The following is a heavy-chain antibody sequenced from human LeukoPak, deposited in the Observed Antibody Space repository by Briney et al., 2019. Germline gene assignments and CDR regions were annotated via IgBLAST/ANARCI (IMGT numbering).Heavy chain of an antibody. CDR1: GFTFSSYC. J-gene: IGHJ4*02. V-gene: IGHV3-33*01. CDR3: ARDQSRYYYGSGSYYLFDY. D-gene: IGHD3-10*01. Sequence: PGRSLRLSCAASGFTFSSYCMPWVRQAPGKGLEWVAVIWYDGSNKYYADSVKGRFTISRDNSKNTLYLQMNSLRAEDTAVYYCARDQSRYYYGSGSYYLFDYWGQGTLVTVSS. CDR2: IWYDGSNK.